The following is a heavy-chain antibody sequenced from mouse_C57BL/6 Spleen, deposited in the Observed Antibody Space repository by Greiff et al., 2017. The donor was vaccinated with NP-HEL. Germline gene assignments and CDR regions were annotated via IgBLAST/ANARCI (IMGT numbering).Heavy chain of an antibody. J-gene: IGHJ1*03. V-gene: IGHV5-4*01. D-gene: IGHD1-2*01. CDR2: ISDGGSYT. CDR1: GFTFSSYA. Sequence: DVQLVESGGGLVKPGGSLKLSCAASGFTFSSYAMSWVRQTPEKRLEWVATISDGGSYTYYPDNVKGRFTISRDNAKNNLYLQMSHLKSEDTAMYYCARDTTAWYFDVWGTGTTVTVSS. CDR3: ARDTTAWYFDV.